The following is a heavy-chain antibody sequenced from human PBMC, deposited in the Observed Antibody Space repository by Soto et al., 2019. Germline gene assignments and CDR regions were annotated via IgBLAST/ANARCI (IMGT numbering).Heavy chain of an antibody. Sequence: SETLSLTCTVSGGSISSYYWSWIRQPPGKGLEWIGYIYYSGSTNYNPSLKSRVTISVATSKNQFSLKLSSVTAADTAVYYCARDHYDSSGYYYYYYYGMDVWGQGTTVTVSS. J-gene: IGHJ6*02. CDR2: IYYSGST. CDR3: ARDHYDSSGYYYYYYYGMDV. CDR1: GGSISSYY. D-gene: IGHD3-22*01. V-gene: IGHV4-59*01.